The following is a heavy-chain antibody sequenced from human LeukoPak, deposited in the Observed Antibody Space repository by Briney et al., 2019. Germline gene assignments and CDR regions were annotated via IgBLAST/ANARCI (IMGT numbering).Heavy chain of an antibody. D-gene: IGHD3-22*01. CDR3: ASLGLMIVVDNKGVAFNI. CDR1: GFTFSSYA. V-gene: IGHV3-23*01. J-gene: IGHJ3*02. CDR2: ISGSGGST. Sequence: GGSLRLSCAASGFTFSSYAMSWVRQAPGKGLEWVSAISGSGGSTYYADSVKGRFTISRDNSKNTLYLQMNSLRAEDTAVYYCASLGLMIVVDNKGVAFNIWGQGTMVTVSS.